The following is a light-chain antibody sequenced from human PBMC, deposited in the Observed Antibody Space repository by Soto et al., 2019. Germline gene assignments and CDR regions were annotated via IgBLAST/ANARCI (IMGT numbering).Light chain of an antibody. V-gene: IGKV3D-20*02. CDR1: QSVSSNF. J-gene: IGKJ5*01. Sequence: EIVLTQSPGTLSLSPGERATLSCRASQSVSSNFLAWYQEKPGQAPRLLIYDTSIRASGIPARFSGSGSGTDFTLTISSLDPEDFAVYYCQQRSNRPLTFGQGTRLENK. CDR2: DTS. CDR3: QQRSNRPLT.